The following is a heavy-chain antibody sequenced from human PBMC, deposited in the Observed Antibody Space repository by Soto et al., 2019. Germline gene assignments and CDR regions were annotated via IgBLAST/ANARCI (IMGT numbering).Heavy chain of an antibody. V-gene: IGHV4-61*01. CDR3: ARSQRGRTAFTFDY. D-gene: IGHD3-16*01. Sequence: QVQLQESGPGLVKPSEXLSLTCAVSGDSVSNDXXXXXXXXXXPGKGLEWIGYIYYSGTTNYNSYLKSRLSLSVDMSKNQFSLKLASVTAADTAVYFCARSQRGRTAFTFDYWGQGALVTVSS. CDR1: GDSVSNDXXX. CDR2: IYYSGTT. J-gene: IGHJ4*02.